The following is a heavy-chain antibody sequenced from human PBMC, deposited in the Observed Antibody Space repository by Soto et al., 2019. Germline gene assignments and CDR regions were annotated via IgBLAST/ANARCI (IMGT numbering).Heavy chain of an antibody. CDR2: ISSSGSTI. J-gene: IGHJ4*02. V-gene: IGHV3-11*01. CDR3: ARDVADFDYGDYFDY. D-gene: IGHD4-17*01. Sequence: PGGSLRLSCAASGFTFSYYYMIWIRQAPGKGLEWVSYISSSGSTIYYADSVKGRFTISRDNAKNSLYLQMNSLRAEDTAVYYCARDVADFDYGDYFDYWGQGTLVTVSS. CDR1: GFTFSYYY.